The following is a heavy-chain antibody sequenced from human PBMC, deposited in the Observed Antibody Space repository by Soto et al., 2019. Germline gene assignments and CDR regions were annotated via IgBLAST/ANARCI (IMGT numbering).Heavy chain of an antibody. CDR3: ARSGYSSGWPYFDY. D-gene: IGHD6-19*01. CDR1: GFTFSSYS. J-gene: IGHJ4*02. V-gene: IGHV3-48*02. Sequence: EVQLVESGGGLVQPGGSLRLSCAASGFTFSSYSMNWVRQAPGKGLEWVSYISSSSSTIYYADSVKGRFTISRDNAKKSLYLQMNSLGDEDTAVYYCARSGYSSGWPYFDYWGQGTLVTVSS. CDR2: ISSSSSTI.